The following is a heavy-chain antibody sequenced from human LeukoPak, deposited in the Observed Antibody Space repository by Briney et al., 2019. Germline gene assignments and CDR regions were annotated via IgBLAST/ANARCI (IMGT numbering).Heavy chain of an antibody. CDR3: AKHLLVGGTRGAYAFDI. CDR2: ISGITTNT. D-gene: IGHD1-26*01. CDR1: GFTFSNYA. Sequence: HSGGSLRLSCAASGFTFSNYAMSWVRQAPGKGLEWVLLISGITTNTYYTDCVKGRFTISRDNSKNTLDLQMNSLRAEDTAGYYCAKHLLVGGTRGAYAFDIWGRGTMVTVSS. V-gene: IGHV3-23*01. J-gene: IGHJ3*02.